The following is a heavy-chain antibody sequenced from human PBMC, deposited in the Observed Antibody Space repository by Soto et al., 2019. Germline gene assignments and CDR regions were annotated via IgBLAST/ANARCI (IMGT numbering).Heavy chain of an antibody. D-gene: IGHD1-1*01. Sequence: QVHLVQSGAEVKKPGASVKVAFKGCGYGFTTCGITWVRQAPGRGLEWMAWISAHNGNTNYAQKLQGRVTVTRDTSTSTAYMELRSLRSDDRAVYYCARGRYGDYWGQGALVTVSS. V-gene: IGHV1-18*01. CDR1: GYGFTTCG. CDR2: ISAHNGNT. J-gene: IGHJ4*02. CDR3: ARGRYGDY.